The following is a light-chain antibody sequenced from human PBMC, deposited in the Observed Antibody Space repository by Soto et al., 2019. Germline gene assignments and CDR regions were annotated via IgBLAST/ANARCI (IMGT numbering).Light chain of an antibody. CDR2: ANN. J-gene: IGLJ3*02. CDR3: QSYDSSLRDWV. CDR1: SSNIGAGYN. Sequence: QSVLTQPPSVSGAPGQRVTISCTGSSSNIGAGYNVNWYQQLPGTAPKLLIYANNNRPSGVPDRFSGSKSGTSASLAITGLQAEDEADYYCQSYDSSLRDWVFGEGTKLTAL. V-gene: IGLV1-40*01.